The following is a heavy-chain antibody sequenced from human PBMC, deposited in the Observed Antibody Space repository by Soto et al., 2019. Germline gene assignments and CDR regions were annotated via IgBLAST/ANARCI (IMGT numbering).Heavy chain of an antibody. CDR2: IGSHNGNT. CDR3: ARDSEAYCAGECYSGRAFDI. Sequence: ASVKASCKASGYTLTDYYLYWVRQAPGQGLEWMGWIGSHNGNTNYAQNLQGRVSLTTDTSTSTAYMDLRSLTFDDTAVYYCARDSEAYCAGECYSGRAFDIWGQGTMVTVSS. CDR1: GYTLTDYY. V-gene: IGHV1-18*04. J-gene: IGHJ3*02. D-gene: IGHD2-21*01.